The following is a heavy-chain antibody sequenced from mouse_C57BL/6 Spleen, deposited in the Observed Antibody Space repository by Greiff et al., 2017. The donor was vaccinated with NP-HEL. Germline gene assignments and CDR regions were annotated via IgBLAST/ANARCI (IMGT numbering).Heavy chain of an antibody. V-gene: IGHV1-63*01. CDR2: IYPGGGYT. CDR3: ARQGGYDYALYAMDY. D-gene: IGHD2-4*01. Sequence: QVQLQQSGAELVRPGTSVKMSCKASGYTFTNYWIGWAKQRPGHGLEWIGDIYPGGGYTNYNEKFKGKVTLTADKSSSTAYMQFSSLTSEDSAIYSCARQGGYDYALYAMDYWGQGTSVTVSS. CDR1: GYTFTNYW. J-gene: IGHJ4*01.